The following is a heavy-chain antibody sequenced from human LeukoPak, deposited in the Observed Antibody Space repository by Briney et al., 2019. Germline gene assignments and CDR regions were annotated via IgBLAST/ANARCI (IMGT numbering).Heavy chain of an antibody. V-gene: IGHV4-34*01. CDR3: AREDYYDSSGYSNFDY. CDR1: GGSFSGYY. D-gene: IGHD3-22*01. Sequence: PSETLSLTCAVYGGSFSGYYWSWIRQPPGKGLEWIGEINRSGSTNYNPSLKSRVTISVDTSKNQFSLKLSSVTAADTAVYYCAREDYYDSSGYSNFDYWGQGTLVTVSS. CDR2: INRSGST. J-gene: IGHJ4*02.